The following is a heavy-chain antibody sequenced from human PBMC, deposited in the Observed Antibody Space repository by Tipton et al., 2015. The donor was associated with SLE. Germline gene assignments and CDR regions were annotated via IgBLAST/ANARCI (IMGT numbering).Heavy chain of an antibody. Sequence: QLVQSGAEVKKPGASVKVSCKASGYTFTSYDINWVRQATGHGLEWRGWMNPNSGNTGYAQKFQGRVTMTRNTSVSTADMERSSLRTEDTAVYYSARGSSDRDNYYDYWGQGTLLAVSS. CDR1: GYTFTSYD. V-gene: IGHV1-8*02. D-gene: IGHD6-19*01. CDR2: MNPNSGNT. J-gene: IGHJ4*02. CDR3: ARGSSDRDNYYDY.